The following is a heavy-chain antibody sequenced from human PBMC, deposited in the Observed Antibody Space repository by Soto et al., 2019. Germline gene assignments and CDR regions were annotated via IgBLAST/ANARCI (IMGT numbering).Heavy chain of an antibody. D-gene: IGHD3-9*01. Sequence: SETLSLTCTVSGGSISNYYCSWFRQPPGKGLEWIGYIHYSGSTNYNPSLKSRVTISVDTSKNQFSLKLSSVTAADTAVYYCARSRYYDTLTGYPSLYFDYWGQGTLVTVSS. CDR3: ARSRYYDTLTGYPSLYFDY. CDR2: IHYSGST. CDR1: GGSISNYY. V-gene: IGHV4-59*01. J-gene: IGHJ4*02.